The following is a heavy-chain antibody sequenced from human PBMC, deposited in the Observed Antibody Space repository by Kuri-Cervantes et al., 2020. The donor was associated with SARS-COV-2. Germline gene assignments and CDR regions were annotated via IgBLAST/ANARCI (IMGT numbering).Heavy chain of an antibody. V-gene: IGHV1-24*01. D-gene: IGHD3-22*01. CDR1: GYTLTELS. CDR2: LDPEDGET. J-gene: IGHJ2*01. Sequence: ASVKVSCKVSGYTLTELSMHWVRQAPGKGLEWMGGLDPEDGETIYAQKFQGRVTMTEDISTDTAYMELSSLRSEDTAVYYCATAYRGYHYWYFDLWGRGTLVTVSS. CDR3: ATAYRGYHYWYFDL.